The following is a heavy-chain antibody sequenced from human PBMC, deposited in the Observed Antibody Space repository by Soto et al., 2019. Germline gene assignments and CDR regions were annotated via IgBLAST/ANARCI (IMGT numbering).Heavy chain of an antibody. CDR3: ARDIGSFAYGEGY. Sequence: SETLSLTCSVSGGSINSYWWTWIRQPAGKGLEWIGRVYSSGTTDYNPSLNSRATMSVETSKNQFSLKLSSVTAADTAVYYCARDIGSFAYGEGYWGQGIQVTVSS. CDR2: VYSSGTT. CDR1: GGSINSYW. J-gene: IGHJ4*02. D-gene: IGHD3-10*01. V-gene: IGHV4-4*07.